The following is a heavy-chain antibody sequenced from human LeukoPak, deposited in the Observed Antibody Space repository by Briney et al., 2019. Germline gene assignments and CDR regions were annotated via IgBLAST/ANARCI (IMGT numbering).Heavy chain of an antibody. CDR1: GFTFSSYA. CDR2: ISYDGSNK. CDR3: AKDRYSSGWYYFDY. Sequence: GGSLRLSCAASGFTFSSYAMHWVRQAPGKGLEWVAVISYDGSNKYYADSVKGRFTISRDNSKNTLYLQMNSLRAEDTAVYYCAKDRYSSGWYYFDYWGQGTLVTVSS. D-gene: IGHD6-19*01. V-gene: IGHV3-30*04. J-gene: IGHJ4*02.